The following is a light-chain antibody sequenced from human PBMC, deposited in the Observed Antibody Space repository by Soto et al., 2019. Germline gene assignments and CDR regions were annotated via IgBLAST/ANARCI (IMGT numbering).Light chain of an antibody. J-gene: IGKJ5*01. CDR3: QQYNNWPS. Sequence: EIVLTQSPASLSLSPGEGATLSCRASESISSQLVWYQQIPGQAPRLLIYADSNRATGIPARFSGSGSETEFTLTIRSLQSEDFAVYFCQQYNNWPSFGQGTRLEIK. CDR2: ADS. CDR1: ESISSQ. V-gene: IGKV3-11*01.